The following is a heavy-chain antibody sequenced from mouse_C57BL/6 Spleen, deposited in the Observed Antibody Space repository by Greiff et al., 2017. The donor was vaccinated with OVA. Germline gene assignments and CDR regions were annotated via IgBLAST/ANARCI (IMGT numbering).Heavy chain of an antibody. V-gene: IGHV2-5*01. CDR2: IWRGGST. Sequence: VKLVESGPGLVQPSQSLSITCTVSGFSLTSYGVHWVRQSPGKGLEWLGVIWRGGSTDYNAAFMSRLSITKDNSKSQVFFKMNSLQADDAAIFYCAKSVGLTYAMDYWGQGTSVTVSS. CDR3: AKSVGLTYAMDY. CDR1: GFSLTSYG. J-gene: IGHJ4*01. D-gene: IGHD1-3*01.